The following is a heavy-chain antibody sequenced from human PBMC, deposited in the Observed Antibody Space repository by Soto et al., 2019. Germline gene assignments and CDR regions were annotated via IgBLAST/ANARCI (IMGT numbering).Heavy chain of an antibody. CDR3: ARGSYSSSWYAAFDI. CDR2: IYYSGST. D-gene: IGHD6-13*01. V-gene: IGHV4-31*03. CDR1: GGSISSGGYY. Sequence: SETLSLTCTVSGGSISSGGYYWSWIRQHPGKGLEWIGYIYYSGSTYYNPSLKSRVTISVDTSKNQFSLKLSSVTAADTAVYYCARGSYSSSWYAAFDIWGQGTMVTVSS. J-gene: IGHJ3*02.